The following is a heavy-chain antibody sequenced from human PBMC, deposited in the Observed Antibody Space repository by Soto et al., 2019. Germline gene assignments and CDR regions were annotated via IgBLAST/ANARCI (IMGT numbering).Heavy chain of an antibody. V-gene: IGHV1-8*01. J-gene: IGHJ4*02. D-gene: IGHD6-13*01. CDR2: MNPNSGNT. Sequence: QVQLVQSVAEVKKPGASVKVSCTASGYTFTSYDINWVRQATGQVLEWMGWMNPNSGNTVYAQKCQGRVTMTRHTSISTAYMELSSLRSEDTAVYYCEREKSSRYDHWGQGTLVTVSS. CDR3: EREKSSRYDH. CDR1: GYTFTSYD.